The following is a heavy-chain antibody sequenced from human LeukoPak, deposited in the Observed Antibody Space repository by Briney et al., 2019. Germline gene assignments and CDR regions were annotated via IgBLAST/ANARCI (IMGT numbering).Heavy chain of an antibody. D-gene: IGHD6-13*01. Sequence: HPGGSLRLSCAASGFTVSSNYMSWVRQAPGKGLEWVAVISYDGSNKYYADSVKGRSTISRDNSKNTLYLQMNSLRAEDTAVYYCAKLSSSWYGDYWGQGTLVTVSS. CDR1: GFTVSSNY. CDR3: AKLSSSWYGDY. J-gene: IGHJ4*02. CDR2: ISYDGSNK. V-gene: IGHV3-30*18.